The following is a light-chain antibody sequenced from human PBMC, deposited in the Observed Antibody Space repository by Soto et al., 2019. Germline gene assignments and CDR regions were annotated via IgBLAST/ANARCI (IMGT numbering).Light chain of an antibody. Sequence: EIVLTQSTGTLSLSPGERATLSCRASQSVSSSFLAWYQQKPGQAPRLLIYGASSRATGIPDRFSGSGSGTDFTLTISRLEPEDFAVYYCQKYDNSPRTFGQGTKVEIK. CDR2: GAS. CDR3: QKYDNSPRT. V-gene: IGKV3-20*01. CDR1: QSVSSSF. J-gene: IGKJ1*01.